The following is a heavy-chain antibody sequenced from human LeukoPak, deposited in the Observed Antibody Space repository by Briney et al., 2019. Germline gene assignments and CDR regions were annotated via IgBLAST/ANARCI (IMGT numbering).Heavy chain of an antibody. D-gene: IGHD6-19*01. J-gene: IGHJ5*02. Sequence: PSETLSLTCTVSGYSISSGYYWGWIRQPPGKGLEWIGSIYYSGSTYYNPSLKSRVTISVDTSKNQFSLKLSSVTAADTAVYYCARRRRRGIAVAGTGFDPWGQGTLVTVSS. V-gene: IGHV4-38-2*02. CDR1: GYSISSGYY. CDR2: IYYSGST. CDR3: ARRRRRGIAVAGTGFDP.